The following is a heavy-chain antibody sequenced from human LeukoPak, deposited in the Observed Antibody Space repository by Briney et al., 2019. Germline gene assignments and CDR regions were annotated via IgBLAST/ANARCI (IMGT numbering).Heavy chain of an antibody. Sequence: GRSLRLSCAASGFIFSSYTMNWVRQAPGEGLEWVSSISSSSTYIYYADSVKGRFTISRDNAKNSLYLQMNSLRAEDTAVYYCAITRDGSYSNFDYWGQGTLVTVSS. J-gene: IGHJ4*02. V-gene: IGHV3-21*01. D-gene: IGHD1-26*01. CDR2: ISSSSTYI. CDR3: AITRDGSYSNFDY. CDR1: GFIFSSYT.